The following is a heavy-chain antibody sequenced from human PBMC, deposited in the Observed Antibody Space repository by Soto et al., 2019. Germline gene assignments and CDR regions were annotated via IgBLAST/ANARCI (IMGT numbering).Heavy chain of an antibody. D-gene: IGHD1-1*01. J-gene: IGHJ6*02. CDR3: ARDNDRVQVGGNYYILDV. V-gene: IGHV1-69*12. CDR1: GGTFSTSA. Sequence: VQLEQSGPEVKKPGSSVKVSCKASGGTFSTSALSWVRQAPGQGLEWMGGIMPVFPTPDYAQKFQGRVTITADESTSTAYMELGGLTSDDTAVYYCARDNDRVQVGGNYYILDVWGQGTAVTVSS. CDR2: IMPVFPTP.